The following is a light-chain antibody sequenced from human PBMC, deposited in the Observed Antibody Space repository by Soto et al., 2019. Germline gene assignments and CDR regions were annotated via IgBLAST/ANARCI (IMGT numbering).Light chain of an antibody. CDR2: SSN. CDR3: AAGDDSLNGLV. Sequence: QSVLTQPPSASGTPGQRVTISCSGSSSNIGSYTVNWYQQLPGTAPKLLIYSSNERPSGVPDRFSGSKSGTSASLAISGLQSEDEADYYCAAGDDSLNGLVFGTGTKLTVL. V-gene: IGLV1-44*01. CDR1: SSNIGSYT. J-gene: IGLJ1*01.